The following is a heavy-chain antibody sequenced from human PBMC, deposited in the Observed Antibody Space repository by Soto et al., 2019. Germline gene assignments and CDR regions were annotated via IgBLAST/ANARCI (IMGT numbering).Heavy chain of an antibody. CDR2: INPNSGGT. D-gene: IGHD6-6*01. CDR3: ARDLSIAALVYYGMDV. CDR1: GYTFTGYY. J-gene: IGHJ6*02. V-gene: IGHV1-2*04. Sequence: ASVKVSCKASGYTFTGYYMHWVRQAPGQGLEWMGWINPNSGGTNYAQKFQGWVTMTRDTSISTAYMELSRLRSDDTAVYYCARDLSIAALVYYGMDVCGQGTTVTVSS.